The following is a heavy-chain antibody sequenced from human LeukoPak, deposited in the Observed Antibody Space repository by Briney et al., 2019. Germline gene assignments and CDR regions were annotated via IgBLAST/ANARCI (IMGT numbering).Heavy chain of an antibody. CDR1: GITFSGNW. J-gene: IGHJ4*02. CDR2: IKPDRSEK. CDR3: ARDRDWSFDY. D-gene: IGHD3/OR15-3a*01. Sequence: PGGSLRLSCADSGITFSGNWMSWVRQAPGKGLEWVAHIKPDRSEKYYVDSVRGRFTISRDNAENSLYLEMNSLRAEDTAVYYCARDRDWSFDYWGQGTLVTVSS. V-gene: IGHV3-7*05.